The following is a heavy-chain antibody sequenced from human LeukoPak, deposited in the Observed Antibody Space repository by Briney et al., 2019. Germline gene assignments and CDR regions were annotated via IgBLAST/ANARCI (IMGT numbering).Heavy chain of an antibody. Sequence: GGSLRLSCAASGFTVSSNYMSWVRQAPGKGLEWVSGINGSGGSTYYADSVKGRFTISRDNSKNTLYLQMNSLRAEDTARYYCARDWIVGASDYWGQGTLVTVSS. CDR1: GFTVSSNY. CDR3: ARDWIVGASDY. V-gene: IGHV3-23*01. CDR2: INGSGGST. D-gene: IGHD1-26*01. J-gene: IGHJ4*02.